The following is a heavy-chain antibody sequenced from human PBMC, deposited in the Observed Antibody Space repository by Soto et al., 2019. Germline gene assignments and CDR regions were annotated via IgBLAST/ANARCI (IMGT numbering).Heavy chain of an antibody. CDR3: ARRVVTVAATGGMDV. Sequence: PSDTTSLTCTVSGASVSGPTYYWNWIRQPPGKGLEWIGYIYYSGSTNCNPSLKSRVTISVDTSKNQFSLKLSSVTAADTAVYFCARRVVTVAATGGMDVWGQGTTVTVSS. J-gene: IGHJ6*02. D-gene: IGHD2-15*01. CDR2: IYYSGST. V-gene: IGHV4-61*01. CDR1: GASVSGPTYY.